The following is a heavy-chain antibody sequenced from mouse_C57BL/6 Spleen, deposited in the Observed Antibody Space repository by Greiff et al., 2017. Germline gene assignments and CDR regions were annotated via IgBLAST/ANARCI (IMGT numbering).Heavy chain of an antibody. V-gene: IGHV1-80*01. J-gene: IGHJ1*03. D-gene: IGHD2-3*01. CDR3: AIYDTLYWYVDG. CDR2: IYPGDGDT. Sequence: VQLVESGAELVKPGASVKISCKASGYAFSSYWMNWVKQRPGKGLEWIGQIYPGDGDTNYNGKFKGKATLTADKSSSTAYMQLSSLTSEDSAVYFCAIYDTLYWYVDGWGTGTTVTVSS. CDR1: GYAFSSYW.